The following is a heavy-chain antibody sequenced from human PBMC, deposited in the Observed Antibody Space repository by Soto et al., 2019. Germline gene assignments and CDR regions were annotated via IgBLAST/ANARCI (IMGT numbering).Heavy chain of an antibody. D-gene: IGHD2-15*01. CDR1: GGSITIGNSYS. CDR2: ISQTGTT. J-gene: IGHJ4*02. CDR3: ARGGGYDSFDF. V-gene: IGHV4-30-2*01. Sequence: SETLSLTCPVSGGSITIGNSYSWAWIRQPPGRGLEWIGSISQTGTTSYNPSLKSRVSVSLDKSKNQFSLRLSSVTAADMAVYYCARGGGYDSFDFWGQG.